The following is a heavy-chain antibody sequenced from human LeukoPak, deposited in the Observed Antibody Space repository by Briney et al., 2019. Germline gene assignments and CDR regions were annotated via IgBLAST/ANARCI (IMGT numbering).Heavy chain of an antibody. J-gene: IGHJ4*02. V-gene: IGHV3-23*01. CDR2: LSGSGAGT. CDR1: GFTFSDYA. CDR3: TRDFGSIVVVTAIVD. D-gene: IGHD2-21*02. Sequence: GGSLRLSCAASGFTFSDYALGWVRQAPGRGLEWVATLSGSGAGTYYSDSVQGRFTISRDNSKRTLFLQMNSLRAEDTAIYYCTRDFGSIVVVTAIVDWGQGTLVTISS.